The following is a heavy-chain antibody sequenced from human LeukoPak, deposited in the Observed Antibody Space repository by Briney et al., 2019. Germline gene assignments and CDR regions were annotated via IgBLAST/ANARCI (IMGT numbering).Heavy chain of an antibody. J-gene: IGHJ5*02. CDR3: ARDHSLWNRGWFDP. V-gene: IGHV1-2*02. CDR1: GYTFTGYY. CDR2: INPNSGGT. D-gene: IGHD1/OR15-1a*01. Sequence: GASVKVSCKASGYTFTGYYMHWVRQAPGQGLEWMGWINPNSGGTNYAQKFQGRVTMTRDTSISTAYMELRNLRTDDTAVYYCARDHSLWNRGWFDPWGQGTLVTVSS.